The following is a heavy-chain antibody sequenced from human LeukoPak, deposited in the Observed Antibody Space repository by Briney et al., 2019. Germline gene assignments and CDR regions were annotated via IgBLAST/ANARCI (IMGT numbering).Heavy chain of an antibody. V-gene: IGHV1-18*01. Sequence: GASVKVSCKASGYTFTSYGISWVRQAPGQGLEWMGWISAYNGNTNYAQKLQGRVTMTTDTSTSTAYMELRSLRSDDTAVYYCAIYGSGSYYPPRGAFDIWGQGTMVTVSS. CDR2: ISAYNGNT. CDR3: AIYGSGSYYPPRGAFDI. D-gene: IGHD3-10*01. CDR1: GYTFTSYG. J-gene: IGHJ3*02.